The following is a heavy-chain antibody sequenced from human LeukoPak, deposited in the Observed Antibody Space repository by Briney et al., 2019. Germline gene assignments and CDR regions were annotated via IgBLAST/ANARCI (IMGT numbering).Heavy chain of an antibody. D-gene: IGHD5-12*01. CDR3: AREHSGYDFPGRDYYYMDV. Sequence: GGSLRLSCAASGFTFSSYAMSWVRQAPGKGLEWVSAISGSGGSTYYADSVKGRFTISRDNSKNTLYLQMNSLRAEDTAVYYCAREHSGYDFPGRDYYYMDVWGKGTTVTVSS. V-gene: IGHV3-23*01. CDR2: ISGSGGST. CDR1: GFTFSSYA. J-gene: IGHJ6*03.